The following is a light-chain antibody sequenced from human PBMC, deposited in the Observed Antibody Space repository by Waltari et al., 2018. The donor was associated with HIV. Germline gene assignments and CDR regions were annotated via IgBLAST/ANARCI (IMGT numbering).Light chain of an antibody. Sequence: EIVLTQSPGTLSLSPGERATLSCRASQSVSSSYLAWYQQKPGQAQRLLIYGASTRATGIPDRFSGSGSGTDFTLTISSLEPEDFGVYYCQQRSSWPLITFGQGTRLEIK. J-gene: IGKJ5*01. CDR3: QQRSSWPLIT. CDR2: GAS. CDR1: QSVSSSY. V-gene: IGKV3D-20*02.